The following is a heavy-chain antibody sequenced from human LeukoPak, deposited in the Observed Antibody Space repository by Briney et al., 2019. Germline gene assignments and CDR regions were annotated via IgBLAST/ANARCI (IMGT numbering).Heavy chain of an antibody. CDR2: ISGSGGST. CDR3: AKGGSSSWDYFDY. Sequence: PGGTLRLSCAASGFTFSSYGMSWVRQAPGKGLEWVSAISGSGGSTYYADSVKGRFTISRDSSKNTLHLQMNSLRPEDTAVYYCAKGGSSSWDYFDYWGQGTLVTVSS. V-gene: IGHV3-23*01. CDR1: GFTFSSYG. J-gene: IGHJ4*02. D-gene: IGHD6-13*01.